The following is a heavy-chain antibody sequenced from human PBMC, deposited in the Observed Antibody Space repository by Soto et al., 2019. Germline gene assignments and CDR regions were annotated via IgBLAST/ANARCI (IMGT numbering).Heavy chain of an antibody. V-gene: IGHV3-74*01. CDR1: GFPFSAYW. J-gene: IGHJ4*02. CDR2: IKSDGSDI. D-gene: IGHD2-8*02. CDR3: AESSTERGLGY. Sequence: VQLVESGGDLVQPGGSLRLSCAPFGFPFSAYWMHWVRQDPVKGLVWVSLIKSDGSDIRYADAVKARFTISRDNGKNTLYLQMNSLRVEDTAVYYCAESSTERGLGYWGQGTLVTVSS.